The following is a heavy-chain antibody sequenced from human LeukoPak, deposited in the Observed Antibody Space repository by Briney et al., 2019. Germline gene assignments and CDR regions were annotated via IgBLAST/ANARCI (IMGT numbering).Heavy chain of an antibody. CDR1: GFTFSSYW. CDR2: LNIDGSST. CDR3: VRTYYDTTGPPGY. J-gene: IGHJ4*02. Sequence: GGSLRLSCAASGFTFSSYWMHWVRQAPGKGLVWVSRLNIDGSSTSYADSVKGRFTISRDNAKDTLYLRMNSLRAEDTAVYYCVRTYYDTTGPPGYWGQGTLVTVSS. V-gene: IGHV3-74*01. D-gene: IGHD3-22*01.